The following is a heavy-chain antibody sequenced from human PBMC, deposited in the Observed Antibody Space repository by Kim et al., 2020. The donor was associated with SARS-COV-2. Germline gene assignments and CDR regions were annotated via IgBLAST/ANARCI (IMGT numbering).Heavy chain of an antibody. V-gene: IGHV3-23*01. CDR3: AKPIVVVIAATPDY. D-gene: IGHD2-15*01. J-gene: IGHJ4*02. Sequence: AASVKGRFTSSRDNSTNTLYLQMNSLRAEDTAVYYCAKPIVVVIAATPDYWGQGTLVTVSS.